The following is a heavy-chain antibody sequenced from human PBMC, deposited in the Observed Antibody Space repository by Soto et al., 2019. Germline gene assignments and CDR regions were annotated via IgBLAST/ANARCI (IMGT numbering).Heavy chain of an antibody. CDR1: GFSISDYA. CDR3: AKDGIRKDDY. J-gene: IGHJ4*02. Sequence: GGSLRLSCSASGFSISDYAMSWVRQPPGKGLEWVSSISDSGSRTFYADSVKGRFAISRDTSKNTVYMQMNNLRTEDTALYYCAKDGIRKDDYWGQGTVVTVSS. CDR2: ISDSGSRT. V-gene: IGHV3-23*01.